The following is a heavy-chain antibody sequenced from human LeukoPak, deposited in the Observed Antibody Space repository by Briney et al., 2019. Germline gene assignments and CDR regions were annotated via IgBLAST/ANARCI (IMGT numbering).Heavy chain of an antibody. Sequence: GRSLRLSCAASGFTFSSYGMHWVRQAPGKGLEWVAVIWYDGSNKYYADSVKGRFTISRDNSKNTLYLQMNSLRAEGTAVYYCARDYLSYGSGSSNWFDPWGQGTLVTVSS. CDR2: IWYDGSNK. CDR1: GFTFSSYG. CDR3: ARDYLSYGSGSSNWFDP. V-gene: IGHV3-33*01. J-gene: IGHJ5*02. D-gene: IGHD3-10*01.